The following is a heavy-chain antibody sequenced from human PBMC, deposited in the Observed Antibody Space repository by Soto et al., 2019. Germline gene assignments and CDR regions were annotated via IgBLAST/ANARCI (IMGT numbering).Heavy chain of an antibody. Sequence: EVQLLESGGGLVQPGRSLRLSCTASGFTFSSHAMTWVRQAPGKGLEWVLGLSDSGDSIYYADSVKGRFTIYRDNSMNTLYLQMNTLRVEDTDVYYCAKVSSSWYAGFFDLWGQGTLVTVSS. CDR3: AKVSSSWYAGFFDL. V-gene: IGHV3-23*01. J-gene: IGHJ4*02. CDR2: LSDSGDSI. D-gene: IGHD6-13*01. CDR1: GFTFSSHA.